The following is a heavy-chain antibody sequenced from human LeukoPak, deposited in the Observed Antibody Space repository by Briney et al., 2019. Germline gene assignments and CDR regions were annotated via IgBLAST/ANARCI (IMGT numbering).Heavy chain of an antibody. J-gene: IGHJ4*02. V-gene: IGHV1-2*02. CDR2: ISPNSGGT. CDR1: RYTFTGYY. CDR3: AREKNSSSGYSYGLGY. Sequence: ASVKVSCKTSRYTFTGYYMHWVRQAPGQRRERMGYISPNSGGTNYAQKFQGTVTITRDTSISTAYMELSRLRSDDTAVYYCAREKNSSSGYSYGLGYCGQGSLVTVPS. D-gene: IGHD5-18*01.